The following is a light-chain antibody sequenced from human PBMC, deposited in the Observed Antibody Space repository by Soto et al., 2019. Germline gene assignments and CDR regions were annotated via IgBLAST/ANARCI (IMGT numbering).Light chain of an antibody. CDR3: HQYGSSPQT. CDR2: GAS. J-gene: IGKJ1*01. CDR1: QSVSSSY. V-gene: IGKV3-20*01. Sequence: EIVLTQAPGTPSLSPGERCTLSCRASQSVSSSYLAWYQQKHGQGPRXXIYGASSRATGIPDRFTGSGSGTDFTLTISRLEPEDFAVFYCHQYGSSPQTFGQGTKVDIK.